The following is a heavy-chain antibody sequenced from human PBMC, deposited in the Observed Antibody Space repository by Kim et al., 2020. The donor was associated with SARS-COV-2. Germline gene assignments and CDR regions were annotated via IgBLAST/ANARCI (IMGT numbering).Heavy chain of an antibody. J-gene: IGHJ4*02. V-gene: IGHV4-4*02. D-gene: IGHD4-17*01. Sequence: SETLSLTCAVSGGSISSSNWWSWVRQPPGKGLEWIGEIYHSGSTNYNPSLKSRVTISVDKSKNQFSLKLSSVTAADTAVYYCARVVYGDYGYYFDYCGQGTLVTVSS. CDR2: IYHSGST. CDR3: ARVVYGDYGYYFDY. CDR1: GGSISSSNW.